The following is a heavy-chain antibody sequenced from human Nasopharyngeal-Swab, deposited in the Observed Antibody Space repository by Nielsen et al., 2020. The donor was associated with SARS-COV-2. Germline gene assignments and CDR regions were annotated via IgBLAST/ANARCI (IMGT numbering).Heavy chain of an antibody. J-gene: IGHJ4*02. Sequence: ASVKVSCKASGYSFTSSDINWGRQAPGQGLEWMGWINPHSRGTKYAQKFQGRVTMTSDTSINTAYMELRRLRSDDTAVYYCARDDYGDYGYFGHWGQGTLVTVSS. D-gene: IGHD4-17*01. CDR3: ARDDYGDYGYFGH. CDR2: INPHSRGT. CDR1: GYSFTSSD. V-gene: IGHV1-2*02.